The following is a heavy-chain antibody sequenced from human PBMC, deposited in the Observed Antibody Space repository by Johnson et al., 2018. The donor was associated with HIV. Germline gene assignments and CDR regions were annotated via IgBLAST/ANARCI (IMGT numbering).Heavy chain of an antibody. J-gene: IGHJ3*02. CDR3: AKRGSGWPSDAFDI. CDR2: ISYDGNNK. D-gene: IGHD6-19*01. CDR1: GFTFSNYA. V-gene: IGHV3-30*04. Sequence: HVQLVESGGGVVQPGRSLRLSCAASGFTFSNYAMHWVRQAPGKGLEWVAVISYDGNNKYYADSLKGRFTISRDNSKNTLYLQMNSLRAEDTAVYYCAKRGSGWPSDAFDIWGQGTMVTVSS.